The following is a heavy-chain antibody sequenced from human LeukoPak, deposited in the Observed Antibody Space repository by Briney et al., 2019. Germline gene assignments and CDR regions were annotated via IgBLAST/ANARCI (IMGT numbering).Heavy chain of an antibody. CDR2: INHSGST. D-gene: IGHD3-10*01. Sequence: SETLSLTCAVYGGSFSGYYWSWIRQPPGKGLEWIGEINHSGSTNYNPSLKSRVTISVDTSKNQFSLKLSSVTAADTAVYYRARAVGGDGSGSLWGPGTLVTVSS. CDR3: ARAVGGDGSGSL. J-gene: IGHJ4*02. V-gene: IGHV4-34*01. CDR1: GGSFSGYY.